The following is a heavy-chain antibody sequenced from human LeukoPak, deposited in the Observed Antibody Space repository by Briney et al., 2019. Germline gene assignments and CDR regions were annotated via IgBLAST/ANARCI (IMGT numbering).Heavy chain of an antibody. V-gene: IGHV1-58*01. D-gene: IGHD3-3*01. Sequence: GTSVKVSCKASGSTFTSSAVQWVRQARGQRLEWIGWIVVGSGNTNYAQKFQERVTITRDMSTSTAYMELSSLRSEDTAVYYCAATTSSDVGAPRFLEWLFAYMDVWGKGTTVTVSS. J-gene: IGHJ6*03. CDR3: AATTSSDVGAPRFLEWLFAYMDV. CDR2: IVVGSGNT. CDR1: GSTFTSSA.